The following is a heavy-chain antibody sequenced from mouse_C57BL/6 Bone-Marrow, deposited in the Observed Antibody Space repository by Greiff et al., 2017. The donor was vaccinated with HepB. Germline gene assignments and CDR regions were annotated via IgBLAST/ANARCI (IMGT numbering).Heavy chain of an antibody. D-gene: IGHD2-3*01. CDR3: ARESIYDGYLWYFDV. CDR1: GFTFSDFY. V-gene: IGHV7-1*01. CDR2: SRNKANDYTT. J-gene: IGHJ1*03. Sequence: VQLVESGGGLVQSGRSLRLSCATSGFTFSDFYMEWVRQAPGKGLEWIAASRNKANDYTTEYSASVKGRFIVSRDTSQSILYLQMNALRAEDTAIYYCARESIYDGYLWYFDVWGTGTTVTVSS.